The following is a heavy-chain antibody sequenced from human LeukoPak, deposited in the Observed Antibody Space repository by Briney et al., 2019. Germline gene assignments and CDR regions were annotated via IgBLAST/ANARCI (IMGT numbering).Heavy chain of an antibody. CDR2: ISSSCGYT. V-gene: IGHV3-11*06. CDR3: ARDRQSTYGSDY. Sequence: GGSLRLSCAASGFTFSDYYMSWIRQAPGKGLEWVSYISSSCGYTNYADSVKGRFTISRDNAKNSLYLQMNSLRAEDTAVYYCARDRQSTYGSDYWGQGTLVTVSS. J-gene: IGHJ4*02. D-gene: IGHD4-17*01. CDR1: GFTFSDYY.